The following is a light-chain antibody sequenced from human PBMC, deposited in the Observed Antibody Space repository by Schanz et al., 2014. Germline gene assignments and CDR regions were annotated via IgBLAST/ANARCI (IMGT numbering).Light chain of an antibody. V-gene: IGLV2-14*01. CDR2: NVR. CDR3: SSFTSSSTVV. J-gene: IGLJ2*01. Sequence: QSALTQPASVSGSPGQSITISCTGGSSDVGGYDYVSWYQQQPGKAPKLLIYNVRNRSSGVSNRFSGSKSGNTASLTISGLQAEDEADYYCSSFTSSSTVVFGGGTKVTVL. CDR1: SSDVGGYDY.